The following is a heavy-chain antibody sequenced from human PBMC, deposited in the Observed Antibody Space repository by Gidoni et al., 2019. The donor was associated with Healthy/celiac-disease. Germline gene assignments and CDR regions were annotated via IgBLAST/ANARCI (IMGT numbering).Heavy chain of an antibody. V-gene: IGHV4-34*01. J-gene: IGHJ6*03. CDR2: INHSGST. CDR1: GGSFSGYY. Sequence: QVQLQQWGAGLLKPSETLSLTCAVYGGSFSGYYWSWIRQPPGKGLEWIGDINHSGSTNYNPSLKSRVTISVDTSKNQFSLKLSSVTAADTAVYYCARVFGVVVPAAMGNSYYMDVWGKGTTVTVSS. CDR3: ARVFGVVVPAAMGNSYYMDV. D-gene: IGHD2-2*01.